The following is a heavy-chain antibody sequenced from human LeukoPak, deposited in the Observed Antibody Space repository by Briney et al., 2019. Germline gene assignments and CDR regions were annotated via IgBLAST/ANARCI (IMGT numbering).Heavy chain of an antibody. CDR2: IRYDGSNK. CDR1: GFTFSSYG. D-gene: IGHD6-19*01. V-gene: IGHV3-30*02. CDR3: AKEEGIAVGY. J-gene: IGHJ4*02. Sequence: PGESLRLSCAASGFTFSSYGMHWVRQAPGKGLEWVAFIRYDGSNKYYADSVKGRFTISRDNSKNTLYLQMNSLRAEDTAVCYCAKEEGIAVGYWGQGTLVTVSS.